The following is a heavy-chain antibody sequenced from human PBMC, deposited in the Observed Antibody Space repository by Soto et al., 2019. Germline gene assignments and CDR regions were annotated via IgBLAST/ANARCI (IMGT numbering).Heavy chain of an antibody. J-gene: IGHJ6*02. CDR3: AKDGHPTSRLDMRQRYYAMDV. V-gene: IGHV3-30*18. CDR1: GFTFSSYG. Sequence: PGGSLRLSCAASGFTFSSYGMYWVRQAPGQGLEWVAVISYDGSKKYHADSVKSRITISRDDSKNTLYLQMNSLTNEDTAVYYCAKDGHPTSRLDMRQRYYAMDVWGQGTTVTVSS. D-gene: IGHD3-9*01. CDR2: ISYDGSKK.